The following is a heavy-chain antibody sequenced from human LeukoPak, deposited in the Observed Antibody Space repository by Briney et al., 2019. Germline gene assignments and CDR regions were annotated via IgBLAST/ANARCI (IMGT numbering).Heavy chain of an antibody. V-gene: IGHV1-46*01. CDR1: GYTFTNHY. CDR2: INPGGGST. CDR3: ARSVGAHSYYYGMDV. J-gene: IGHJ6*02. D-gene: IGHD1-26*01. Sequence: ASVKVSCKASGYTFTNHYMHWVRQAPGQGLEWMGIINPGGGSTSYPQKFQGRVTMTTDTSTSTAYMELRSLRSDDTAVYYCARSVGAHSYYYGMDVWGQGTTVTVSS.